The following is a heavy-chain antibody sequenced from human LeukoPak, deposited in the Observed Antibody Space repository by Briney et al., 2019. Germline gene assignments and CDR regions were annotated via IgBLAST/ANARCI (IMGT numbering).Heavy chain of an antibody. J-gene: IGHJ4*02. V-gene: IGHV1-46*01. CDR1: GYTLTSYY. D-gene: IGHD5-12*01. Sequence: ASVKLSCKASGYTLTSYYMHLVRQAPGQGLEWVGIINPRGGSTTYAQKFQDRVTMTRDTSTSTVYMELSSLRSEDTGVYYCARVPGNRGYDYYFDYWGQGSLVTVSS. CDR3: ARVPGNRGYDYYFDY. CDR2: INPRGGST.